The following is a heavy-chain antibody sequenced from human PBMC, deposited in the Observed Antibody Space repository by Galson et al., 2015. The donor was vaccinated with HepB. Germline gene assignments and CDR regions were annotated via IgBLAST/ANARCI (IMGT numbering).Heavy chain of an antibody. D-gene: IGHD1-26*01. CDR1: RFTFSTYT. Sequence: SLRLSCAASRFTFSTYTMHWVRQAPGKGLEWVAFVSYDGSNKYYADSVKGRFTISRDNSKNTLYLQMNGLRTEDTAVYYCARDLYGGGIVGASFDSWGQGTLLTVSS. CDR2: VSYDGSNK. CDR3: ARDLYGGGIVGASFDS. J-gene: IGHJ4*02. V-gene: IGHV3-30-3*01.